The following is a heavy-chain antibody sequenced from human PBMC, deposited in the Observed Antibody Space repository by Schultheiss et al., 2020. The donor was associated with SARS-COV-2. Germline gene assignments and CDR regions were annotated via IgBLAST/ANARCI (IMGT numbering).Heavy chain of an antibody. CDR2: INHSGST. D-gene: IGHD4-23*01. CDR3: ARHVLMGYGGGDGFDY. V-gene: IGHV4-34*01. J-gene: IGHJ4*02. Sequence: GSLRLSCTVSGGSFSGYYWSWIRQPPGKGMEWIGEINHSGSTNYNPSLKSRVTISVDTSKNQFSLKLSSVTAADTAVYYCARHVLMGYGGGDGFDYWGQGTLVTVSS. CDR1: GGSFSGYY.